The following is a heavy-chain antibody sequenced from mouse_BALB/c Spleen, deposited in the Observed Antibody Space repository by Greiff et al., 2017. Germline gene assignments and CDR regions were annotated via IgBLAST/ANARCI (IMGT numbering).Heavy chain of an antibody. CDR2: IDPENGDT. D-gene: IGHD2-4*01. J-gene: IGHJ2*01. Sequence: EVQLQQSGAELVRSGASVKLSCTASGFNIKDYYMHWVKQRPEQGLEWIGWIDPENGDTEYAPKFQGKATMTADTSSNTAYLQLSSLTSEDTAVYYCNAFYDYDRDDYWGQGTTLTVSS. CDR3: NAFYDYDRDDY. CDR1: GFNIKDYY. V-gene: IGHV14-4*02.